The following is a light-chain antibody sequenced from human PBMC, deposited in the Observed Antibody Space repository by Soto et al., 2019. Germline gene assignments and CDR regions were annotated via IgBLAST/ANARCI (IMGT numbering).Light chain of an antibody. Sequence: QSVLPQPPSASGTPGQRVTLSCSTSSSNLGDNTVNWYQQVPGTAPKLLIYSYDQRPSGVPDRFSGSKSGTSASLAISGLQSEDEADYYCAAWDASLDGYVFGTGTKLTVL. V-gene: IGLV1-44*01. CDR3: AAWDASLDGYV. CDR1: SSNLGDNT. CDR2: SYD. J-gene: IGLJ1*01.